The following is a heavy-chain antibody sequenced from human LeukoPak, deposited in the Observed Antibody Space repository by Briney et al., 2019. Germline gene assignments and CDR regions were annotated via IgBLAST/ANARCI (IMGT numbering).Heavy chain of an antibody. CDR1: GFTFSSYA. D-gene: IGHD3-9*01. J-gene: IGHJ4*02. Sequence: PGGSLRLSCAASGFTFSSYAMSWVRQAPGKGLEWVSAISGSDGSTYYADSVKGRFTISRDNSKNTLYLQMNSLRAEDTAVYYCAKDRYSDWSHYFDYRGQGTLVTVSS. V-gene: IGHV3-23*01. CDR2: ISGSDGST. CDR3: AKDRYSDWSHYFDY.